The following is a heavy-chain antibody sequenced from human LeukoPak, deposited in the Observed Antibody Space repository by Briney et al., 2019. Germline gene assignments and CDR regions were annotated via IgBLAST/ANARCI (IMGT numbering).Heavy chain of an antibody. CDR3: ARDELLLWFGELFPSGMDV. V-gene: IGHV4-4*07. J-gene: IGHJ6*02. D-gene: IGHD3-10*01. CDR1: GGSISCYF. CDR2: IYTRGST. Sequence: SETLSLTCTVSGGSISCYFWSLIRQPGGKGLEWIGRIYTRGSTNYNPSLKSRVTMSVDTSKNQFSLKLSSVTAADTAVYYCARDELLLWFGELFPSGMDVWGQGTTVTVSS.